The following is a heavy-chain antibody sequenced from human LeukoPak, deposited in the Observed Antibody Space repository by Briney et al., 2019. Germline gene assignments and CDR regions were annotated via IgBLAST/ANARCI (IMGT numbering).Heavy chain of an antibody. Sequence: AGGSLRLSCAASGFTFSSYAMSRVRQAPGKGLEWVSSVSGGGDTRYSADSVTGRFSISRDNSKNTLYLQLNSLRAEDTAVYYCARHVDTSMVTAGGAFDIWGQGTLVTVSS. V-gene: IGHV3-23*01. CDR1: GFTFSSYA. CDR2: VSGGGDTR. CDR3: ARHVDTSMVTAGGAFDI. D-gene: IGHD5-18*01. J-gene: IGHJ3*02.